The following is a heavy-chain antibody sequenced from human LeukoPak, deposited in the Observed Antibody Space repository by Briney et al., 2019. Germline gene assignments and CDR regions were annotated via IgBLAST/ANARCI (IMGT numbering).Heavy chain of an antibody. J-gene: IGHJ4*02. D-gene: IGHD1-14*01. CDR2: IYYSGST. CDR3: ARPLTSD. Sequence: PSETLSLTCTVPGGSISSSSYYWGWIRQPPGKGLEWIGSIYYSGSTYYNPSLESRVTISVDTSKNQFSLKLSSVTAADTAVYYCARPLTSDWGQGTLVTVSS. CDR1: GGSISSSSYY. V-gene: IGHV4-39*01.